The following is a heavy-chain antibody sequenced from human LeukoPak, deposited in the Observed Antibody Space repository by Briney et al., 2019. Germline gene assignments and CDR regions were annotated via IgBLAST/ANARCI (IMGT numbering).Heavy chain of an antibody. J-gene: IGHJ4*02. CDR1: GFTFSSYG. D-gene: IGHD3-10*01. CDR2: IWYDGSDK. Sequence: GRSLRLSCAASGFTFSSYGMHLVRQAPGKGLEWVALIWYDGSDKYYADSVKGRFTISRDNSKNTLHLQMNSLRAEDTAVYYCARGRVVIPEGPDYWGQGTLVTVSS. V-gene: IGHV3-33*01. CDR3: ARGRVVIPEGPDY.